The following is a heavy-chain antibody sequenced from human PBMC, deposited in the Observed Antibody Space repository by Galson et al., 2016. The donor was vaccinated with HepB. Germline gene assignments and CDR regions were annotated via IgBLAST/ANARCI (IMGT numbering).Heavy chain of an antibody. D-gene: IGHD3-9*01. CDR2: TSYDGSTE. Sequence: WVRQSPGKGLEWVAVTSYDGSTEYYADSVKGRFTISRDNSKNTLYLQMNSLRAEDTAVYYCAKPETRPYDILTGYSHFDYWGQGTLVTVSS. J-gene: IGHJ4*02. CDR3: AKPETRPYDILTGYSHFDY. V-gene: IGHV3-30*18.